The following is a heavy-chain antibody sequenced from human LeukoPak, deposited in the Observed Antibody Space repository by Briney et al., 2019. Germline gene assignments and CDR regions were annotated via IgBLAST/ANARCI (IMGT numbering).Heavy chain of an antibody. CDR3: ARRGLWFGETPFDY. D-gene: IGHD3-10*01. CDR2: ISAYNGNT. CDR1: GYTFTSYG. V-gene: IGHV1-18*01. J-gene: IGHJ4*02. Sequence: ASVKVSCKASGYTFTSYGISWVRQAPGQGLEWMGLISAYNGNTNYAQKLQGRVTMTTDTSTSTAYMELRSLRSDDTAVYYCARRGLWFGETPFDYWGQGTLVTVSS.